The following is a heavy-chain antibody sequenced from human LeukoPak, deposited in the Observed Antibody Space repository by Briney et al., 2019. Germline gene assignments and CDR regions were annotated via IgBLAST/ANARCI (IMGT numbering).Heavy chain of an antibody. J-gene: IGHJ4*02. CDR1: GFAFSDYY. CDR3: ARVGYYYDSSGYYPY. D-gene: IGHD3-22*01. V-gene: IGHV3-11*01. CDR2: ISSSGSTI. Sequence: GGALRLSFAAAGFAFSDYYMSWSRRAPGKGGGGVSYISSSGSTIYYTDSVKGRFTISRDKSKNSLYLQMNSLRAEDTAVYYCARVGYYYDSSGYYPYWGQGTLVTVSS.